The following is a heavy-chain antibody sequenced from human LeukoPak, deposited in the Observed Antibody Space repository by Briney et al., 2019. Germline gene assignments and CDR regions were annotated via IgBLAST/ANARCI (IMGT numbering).Heavy chain of an antibody. CDR1: GGSFSGYY. Sequence: SETLSLTCAVYGGSFSGYYWSWIRQPPGKGLEWIWEINHSGSTNYNPSLKSRVTISIDTSKNQFSLKLSSVTAADTAVYYCARGGYYDSSGYPPIDYWGQGTLVTVSS. CDR2: INHSGST. J-gene: IGHJ4*02. V-gene: IGHV4-34*01. CDR3: ARGGYYDSSGYPPIDY. D-gene: IGHD3-22*01.